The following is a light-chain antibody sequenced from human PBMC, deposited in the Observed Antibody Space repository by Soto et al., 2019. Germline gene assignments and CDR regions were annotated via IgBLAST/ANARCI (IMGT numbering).Light chain of an antibody. Sequence: EIVLTQSPGTLSLSPGERATLSCRASQSIGNNYLAWYQQKRGQAPRLLIFDASTRATGIPDRFSGSGSGTDFTLTISRLEPEDFAVYHCQQYGTSPLTFGQGTRLEI. CDR1: QSIGNNY. J-gene: IGKJ5*01. CDR3: QQYGTSPLT. CDR2: DAS. V-gene: IGKV3-20*01.